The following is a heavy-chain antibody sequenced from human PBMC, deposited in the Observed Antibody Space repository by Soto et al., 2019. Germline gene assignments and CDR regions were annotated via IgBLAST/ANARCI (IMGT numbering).Heavy chain of an antibody. CDR3: ARPRHPRGYSDCSVGRGMDV. V-gene: IGHV4-39*01. CDR1: GGSISSSSYY. J-gene: IGHJ6*02. Sequence: SETLSLTCTVSGGSISSSSYYWGWVRQPPGKGLEWIGSIYYSGSTYYNPSLKSRVTISVDTSKNQFSLKLSSVTAADTAVYYCARPRHPRGYSDCSVGRGMDVWGQGTKATVPS. D-gene: IGHD5-18*01. CDR2: IYYSGST.